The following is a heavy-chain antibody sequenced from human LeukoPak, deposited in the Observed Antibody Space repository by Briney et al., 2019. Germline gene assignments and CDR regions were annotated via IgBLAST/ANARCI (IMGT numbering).Heavy chain of an antibody. CDR3: ARDSDILTGYYPNFDY. CDR2: IRYDGGNK. Sequence: PGGSLRLSCAASAFTFSSYGMHWVRQAPGKGLEWVAFIRYDGGNKYYADSVKGRFTISRDNSRNTLYLQMNSLRAEDTAVYYCARDSDILTGYYPNFDYWGQGTLVTVSS. D-gene: IGHD3-9*01. CDR1: AFTFSSYG. V-gene: IGHV3-30*02. J-gene: IGHJ4*02.